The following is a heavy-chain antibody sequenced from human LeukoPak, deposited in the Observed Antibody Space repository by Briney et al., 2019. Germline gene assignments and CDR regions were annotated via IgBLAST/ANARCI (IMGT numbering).Heavy chain of an antibody. J-gene: IGHJ4*02. V-gene: IGHV1-2*02. CDR3: ARAGALITFGGVIAPDY. CDR1: GYSFTGYY. Sequence: GASVKVSCKASGYSFTGYYMHWARQAPGQGLEWMGWINPNSGGTNYAQKFQGRVTMTRDTSINTAYMELSRLRSDDTAVYYCARAGALITFGGVIAPDYWGQGTLVTVSS. CDR2: INPNSGGT. D-gene: IGHD3-16*02.